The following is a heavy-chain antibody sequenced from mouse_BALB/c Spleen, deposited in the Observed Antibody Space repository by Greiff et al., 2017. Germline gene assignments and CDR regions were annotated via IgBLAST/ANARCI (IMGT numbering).Heavy chain of an antibody. CDR2: ISSGGST. J-gene: IGHJ4*01. Sequence: EVKLVESGGGLVKPGGSLKLSCAASGFTFSSYAMSWVRQTPEKRLEWVASISSGGSTYYPDSVKGRFTISRDNARNILYLQMSSLRSEDTAMYYCASQAYYRYDASYYAMDYWGQGTSVTVSS. V-gene: IGHV5-6-5*01. CDR3: ASQAYYRYDASYYAMDY. CDR1: GFTFSSYA. D-gene: IGHD2-14*01.